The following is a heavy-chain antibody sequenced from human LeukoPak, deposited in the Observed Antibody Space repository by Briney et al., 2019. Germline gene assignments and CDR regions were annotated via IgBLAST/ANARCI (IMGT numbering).Heavy chain of an antibody. D-gene: IGHD1-26*01. CDR3: AKSGGYGLIDY. CDR1: GASVSGSPYY. Sequence: SETLSLTCTVSGASVSGSPYYWGWLRQPPGKGLEWIGSIYSSGSTYYNASPQSRVTISIETSKNQISLRLNSVTAADTAIYYCAKSGGYGLIDYWGQGTLVTVSS. V-gene: IGHV4-39*01. J-gene: IGHJ4*02. CDR2: IYSSGST.